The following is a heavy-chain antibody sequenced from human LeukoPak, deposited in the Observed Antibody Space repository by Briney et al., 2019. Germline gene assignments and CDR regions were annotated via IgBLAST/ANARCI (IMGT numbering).Heavy chain of an antibody. CDR2: IFYTGRT. Sequence: SETLSLTCAVSGYSISSGYYWGWIRQPPGKGLEWIGTIFYTGRTYYTPSLMSRVTISVDTSENQFSLRLSYVTAADTAMYFCMRHEEEDGYNAKPFDFWGQGTQVTVSS. CDR1: GYSISSGYY. J-gene: IGHJ4*02. CDR3: MRHEEEDGYNAKPFDF. V-gene: IGHV4-38-2*01. D-gene: IGHD5-24*01.